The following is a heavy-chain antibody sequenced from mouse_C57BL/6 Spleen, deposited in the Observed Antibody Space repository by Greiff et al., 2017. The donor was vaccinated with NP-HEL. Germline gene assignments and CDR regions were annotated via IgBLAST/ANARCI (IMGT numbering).Heavy chain of an antibody. V-gene: IGHV5-2*01. CDR3: ARHGIPYDGYYAMDY. Sequence: EVQGVESGGGLVQPGESLKLSCESNEYEFPSHDMSWVRKTPEKRLELVAAINSDGGSTYYPDTMERRFIISRDNTKKTLYLQMSSLRSEDTALYYCARHGIPYDGYYAMDYWGQGTSVTVSS. D-gene: IGHD2-3*01. CDR1: EYEFPSHD. CDR2: INSDGGST. J-gene: IGHJ4*01.